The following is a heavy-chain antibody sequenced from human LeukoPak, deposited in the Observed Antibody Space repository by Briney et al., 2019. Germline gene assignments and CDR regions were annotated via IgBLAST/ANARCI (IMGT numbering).Heavy chain of an antibody. V-gene: IGHV4-38-2*02. CDR3: ARGGGSTSYFDY. J-gene: IGHJ4*02. CDR1: RYAINSGYY. Sequence: SETLSLTCTVSRYAINSGYYWGWIRQSPGKGLEWIGSVYYSGSTYYSPSLKSRVTMSADTSNNQFSLSLTSVTAADTAVYYCARGGGSTSYFDYWGQGTLVTVSS. D-gene: IGHD2-2*01. CDR2: VYYSGST.